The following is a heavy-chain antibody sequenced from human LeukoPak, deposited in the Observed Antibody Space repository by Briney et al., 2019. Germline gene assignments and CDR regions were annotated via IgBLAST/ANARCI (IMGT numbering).Heavy chain of an antibody. CDR1: GGSISSGGYY. Sequence: SETLSLTCTVSGGSISSGGYYWSWIRQPPGKGLEWIGYIYYSGSAYYNPSLKSRVTISVDTSKNQFSLKLSSVTAADTAVYYCARESYGSGSYYPNLYYYYYGMDVWGQGTTVTVSS. CDR2: IYYSGSA. J-gene: IGHJ6*02. V-gene: IGHV4-61*08. D-gene: IGHD3-10*01. CDR3: ARESYGSGSYYPNLYYYYYGMDV.